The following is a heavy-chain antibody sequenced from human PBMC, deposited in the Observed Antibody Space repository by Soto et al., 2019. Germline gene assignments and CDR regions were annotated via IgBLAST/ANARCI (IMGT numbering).Heavy chain of an antibody. CDR1: GGSFCEYY. CDR2: INHSGST. V-gene: IGHV4-34*01. D-gene: IGHD3-22*01. Sequence: PSQTLSLTCAVYGGSFCEYYWSWIRQPPGKGLAWIGEINHSGSTNYNPSLKSRVTISVDTSKHQFSLKLSSVTAADTALYYCTRVPFLYDSGGSYHYSTFESCDQRTMVTVAS. CDR3: TRVPFLYDSGGSYHYSTFES. J-gene: IGHJ3*02.